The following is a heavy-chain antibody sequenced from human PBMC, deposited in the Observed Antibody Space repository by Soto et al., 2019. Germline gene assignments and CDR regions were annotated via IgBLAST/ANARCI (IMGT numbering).Heavy chain of an antibody. Sequence: PGGSLRLSCAASGFTFSNAWMSWVRQPPGKGLEWVGRIKSKTDGGTTDYVAPVKGRFIISRDDSKIMVYLQMNSLKTEDTAMYYCTTGQVAGTRDYWGQGTLVTVSS. CDR2: IKSKTDGGTT. CDR1: GFTFSNAW. J-gene: IGHJ4*02. D-gene: IGHD1-7*01. V-gene: IGHV3-15*01. CDR3: TTGQVAGTRDY.